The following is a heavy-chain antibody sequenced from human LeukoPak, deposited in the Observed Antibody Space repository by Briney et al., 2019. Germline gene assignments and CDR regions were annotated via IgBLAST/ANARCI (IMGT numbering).Heavy chain of an antibody. J-gene: IGHJ4*02. CDR2: IYYSGST. V-gene: IGHV4-39*01. D-gene: IGHD3-16*02. CDR3: ARSIMITFGGVIPHYFDY. CDR1: GGSISSSSYY. Sequence: SETLSLTCTVSGGSISSSSYYWGWIRQPPGKGLEWIGSIYYSGSTYYNLSLKSRVTISVDTSKNQFSLKLSSVTAADTAVYYCARSIMITFGGVIPHYFDYWGQGTLVTVSS.